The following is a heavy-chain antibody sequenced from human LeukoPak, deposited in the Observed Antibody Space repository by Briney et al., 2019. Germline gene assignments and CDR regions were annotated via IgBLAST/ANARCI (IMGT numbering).Heavy chain of an antibody. V-gene: IGHV3-21*01. Sequence: GGSLRLSCAASGFTFSSYSMNWVRQAPGKGLEWVSSISSSSSYIYYADSVKGRFTISRDNAKNSLYLQMNSLRAEDTAVYYCARDTESPGMAVAGTHYWGQGTLVTVSS. J-gene: IGHJ4*02. D-gene: IGHD6-19*01. CDR2: ISSSSSYI. CDR1: GFTFSSYS. CDR3: ARDTESPGMAVAGTHY.